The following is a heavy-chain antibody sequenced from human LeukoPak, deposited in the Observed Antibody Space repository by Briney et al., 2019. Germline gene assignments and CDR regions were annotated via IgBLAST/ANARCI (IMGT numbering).Heavy chain of an antibody. CDR3: ARESGSVTSEVDFDY. J-gene: IGHJ4*02. CDR1: GFTFSSHR. Sequence: GGSLRLSCAASGFTFSSHRMSWVRQAPGKGLEWVANIKKDGSEKYYVDSVKGRFTISRDNAKTSLYLQMNSLRAEDTAVYYCARESGSVTSEVDFDYWGQGTLVTVSS. V-gene: IGHV3-7*01. D-gene: IGHD4-17*01. CDR2: IKKDGSEK.